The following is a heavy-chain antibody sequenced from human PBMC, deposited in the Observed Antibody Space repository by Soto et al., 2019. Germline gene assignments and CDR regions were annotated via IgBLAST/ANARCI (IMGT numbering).Heavy chain of an antibody. D-gene: IGHD5-18*01. J-gene: IGHJ3*02. CDR2: IYSSGST. Sequence: QVQLQESGPGLVKPSRTLSLTCTVSGGSISSGDYYWSWIRQHPGKGLEWIGYIYSSGSTHYNPSLKSRVAISTDRSKNQFSLKLSSVTAADTAVYYCARGRGYNYGRHGFDIWGQGTMVTVSS. V-gene: IGHV4-31*03. CDR3: ARGRGYNYGRHGFDI. CDR1: GGSISSGDYY.